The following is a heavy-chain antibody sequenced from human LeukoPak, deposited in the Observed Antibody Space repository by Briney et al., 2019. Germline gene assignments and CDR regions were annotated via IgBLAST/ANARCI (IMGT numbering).Heavy chain of an antibody. V-gene: IGHV3-23*01. Sequence: PGGSLRLSCAASGFSFSSYAMSWVRQAPGKGLEWVSTISSSGGSTYYADSVKGRFTISRDNSKSTLYLQMTSRRAEDTAVYYCAKATFASSWNLYFDYWGQGTLVTVSS. CDR3: AKATFASSWNLYFDY. J-gene: IGHJ4*02. D-gene: IGHD6-13*01. CDR2: ISSSGGST. CDR1: GFSFSSYA.